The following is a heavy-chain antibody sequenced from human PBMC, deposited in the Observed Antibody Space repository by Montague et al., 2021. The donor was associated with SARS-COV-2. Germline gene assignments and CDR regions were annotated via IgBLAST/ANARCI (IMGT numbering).Heavy chain of an antibody. V-gene: IGHV4-34*01. CDR2: INHRGNT. J-gene: IGHJ2*01. CDR1: GGSLIDYY. D-gene: IGHD3-16*01. CDR3: ARVAPGWGRGEFWYFDV. Sequence: SETLSLTCGVDGGSLIDYYWTWIRQSPGRGLEGFGEINHRGNTNYSPSFKSRVDMSVHTSKNHISLKLTSVTAADTAVYYCARVAPGWGRGEFWYFDVWGRGTLVTVSS.